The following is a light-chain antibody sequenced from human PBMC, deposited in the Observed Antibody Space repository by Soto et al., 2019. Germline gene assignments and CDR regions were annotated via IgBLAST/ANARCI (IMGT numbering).Light chain of an antibody. CDR1: QSVSNNY. Sequence: LSCRASQSVSNNYLAWYQQKPGQAPRLLIYGASNRATGIPDRFSGSGSGTDFTLTISRLEPEDFAVYYCQQYGSSGTFGQGTKVDIK. CDR3: QQYGSSGT. J-gene: IGKJ1*01. CDR2: GAS. V-gene: IGKV3-20*01.